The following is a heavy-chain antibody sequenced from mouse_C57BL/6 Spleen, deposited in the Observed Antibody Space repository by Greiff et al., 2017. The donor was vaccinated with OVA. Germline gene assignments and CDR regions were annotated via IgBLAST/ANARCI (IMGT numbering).Heavy chain of an antibody. CDR2: INPSSGYT. J-gene: IGHJ4*01. V-gene: IGHV1-4*01. Sequence: VMLVESGAELARPGASVKMSCKASGYTFTSYTMHWVKQRPGQGLEWIGYINPSSGYTKSNQKFKDKATLTADKSSSTAYMQLSSLTSEDSAIYYCARGGYGNYDGDYYAMDYWGQGTSVTVSS. CDR1: GYTFTSYT. D-gene: IGHD2-1*01. CDR3: ARGGYGNYDGDYYAMDY.